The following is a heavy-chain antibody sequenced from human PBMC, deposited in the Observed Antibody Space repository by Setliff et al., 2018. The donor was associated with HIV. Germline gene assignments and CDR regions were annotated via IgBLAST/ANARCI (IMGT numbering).Heavy chain of an antibody. CDR2: LHYTGTT. CDR3: ARRIQLRDSSGRSCWTFDI. Sequence: SETLSLTCTVSGDSISNYYWSWVRQPPGKGLEWIATLHYTGTTYYNPSLKSRVTISTDTSKNQFSLKLSSVTAADTAVYYCARRIQLRDSSGRSCWTFDIWGQGTMVTVSS. D-gene: IGHD2-15*01. CDR1: GDSISNYY. J-gene: IGHJ3*02. V-gene: IGHV4-59*04.